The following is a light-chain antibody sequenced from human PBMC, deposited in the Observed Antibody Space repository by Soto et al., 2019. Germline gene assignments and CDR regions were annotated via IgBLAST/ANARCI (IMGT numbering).Light chain of an antibody. CDR2: GVS. V-gene: IGKV1-5*01. CDR1: QSINNW. Sequence: DIQMTQSPSTLSASIGDRVTITCRASQSINNWLAWYQQKPGQAPHLLIYGVSRLGTGVPSRFSGSGSGTEFTPPSSRQKAEDFPTYSGHQHSGYPYTFGPGTKLEI. CDR3: HQHSGYPYT. J-gene: IGKJ2*01.